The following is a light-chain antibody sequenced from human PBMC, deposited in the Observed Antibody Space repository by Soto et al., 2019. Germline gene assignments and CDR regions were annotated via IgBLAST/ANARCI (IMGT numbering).Light chain of an antibody. CDR3: QQYYTTPWT. J-gene: IGKJ1*01. CDR2: WAS. V-gene: IGKV4-1*01. Sequence: IVRTQSPSSMAVSLAERATITSNSSQSVLYSSNNKNYLAWYQQKPGQPPKALIFWASTRESGVPDRFSGSGSGTDFTLTISSLQAEDVAVYYCQQYYTTPWTFGQGTKVDNK. CDR1: QSVLYSSNNKNY.